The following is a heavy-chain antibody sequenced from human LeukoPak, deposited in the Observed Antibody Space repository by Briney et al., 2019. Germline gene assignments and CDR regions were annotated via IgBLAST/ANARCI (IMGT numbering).Heavy chain of an antibody. D-gene: IGHD3-10*01. V-gene: IGHV4-59*01. J-gene: IGHJ6*03. CDR3: ARLSYGITITPFYYMDV. Sequence: SETLSLTCTVSGGSISSYYWSWIRQTPGKGLEWIGYIYYSGSTNYNPSLKSRVTISVDTSKNQFSLKLSSVTAADTAVYYCARLSYGITITPFYYMDVWGKGTTVTVSS. CDR1: GGSISSYY. CDR2: IYYSGST.